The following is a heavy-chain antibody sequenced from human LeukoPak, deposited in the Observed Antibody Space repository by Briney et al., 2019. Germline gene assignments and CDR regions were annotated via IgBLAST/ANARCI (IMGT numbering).Heavy chain of an antibody. J-gene: IGHJ4*02. CDR2: ISSSSTTI. V-gene: IGHV3-48*01. D-gene: IGHD4-11*01. CDR3: ARAMTTEANDY. CDR1: GFTFRSYS. Sequence: GGSLRLSCAASGFTFRSYSMNWVRQAPGQGLEWVSYISSSSTTIYYADSVKGRFTISRDNAKNSLYLQMNSLRAEDTAVYYCARAMTTEANDYWGQGTLVTVSS.